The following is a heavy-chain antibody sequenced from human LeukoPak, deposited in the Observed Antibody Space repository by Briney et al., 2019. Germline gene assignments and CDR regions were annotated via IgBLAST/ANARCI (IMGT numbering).Heavy chain of an antibody. J-gene: IGHJ4*02. CDR3: ARPRRVYGSGSYDY. V-gene: IGHV4-39*07. CDR2: IYYIGDT. Sequence: SETLSLTCTVSGASISTSRDYWGWIRQPPGKGLEWIGSIYYIGDTYYNPSLKSRVTISVDTSKNQFSLKLSSVTAADTAVYYCARPRRVYGSGSYDYWGQGTLVTVSS. D-gene: IGHD3-10*01. CDR1: GASISTSRDY.